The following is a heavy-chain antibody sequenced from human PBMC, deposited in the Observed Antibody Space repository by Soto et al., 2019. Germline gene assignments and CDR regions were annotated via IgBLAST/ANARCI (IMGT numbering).Heavy chain of an antibody. J-gene: IGHJ4*02. Sequence: QVQLVESGGGVVQPGRSLTLSCAASGFTLSRNAMHWVRQAPGKGLEWVAILWNDGDTKYYADSVQGRVDISIDSSRNTLYLKMKSMRVEDTDIYYCARDNDDLGYDSWGQGTLVTVSS. CDR2: LWNDGDTK. CDR3: ARDNDDLGYDS. D-gene: IGHD1-1*01. CDR1: GFTLSRNA. V-gene: IGHV3-33*01.